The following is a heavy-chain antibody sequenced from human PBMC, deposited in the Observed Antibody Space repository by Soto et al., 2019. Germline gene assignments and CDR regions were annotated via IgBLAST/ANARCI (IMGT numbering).Heavy chain of an antibody. Sequence: KSGGSLRLSCAASGFTFKNAWMSWVRHAPGKGLEWVGRIKTKADAGTTDYAAPVKGRFTISRDDSKNTLYLQMNSLKNEDTALYFCTTDGATIFFDPRGQGTLVTVSS. CDR2: IKTKADAGTT. V-gene: IGHV3-15*01. J-gene: IGHJ5*02. D-gene: IGHD3-10*02. CDR3: TTDGATIFFDP. CDR1: GFTFKNAW.